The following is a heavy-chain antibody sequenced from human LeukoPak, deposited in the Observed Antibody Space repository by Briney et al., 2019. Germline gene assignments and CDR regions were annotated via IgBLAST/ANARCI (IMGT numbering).Heavy chain of an antibody. Sequence: SETLSLTCAVSSGSISTSSYYWGWIRQPPGKGLEWIGSIYYTGSTFYNPSLTSRVTLFVDTSKNQFSLKLSSVTAADTAVYYCARDGRWSIAAAGIGNWFDPWGQGTLVTVSS. V-gene: IGHV4-39*07. CDR1: SGSISTSSYY. CDR3: ARDGRWSIAAAGIGNWFDP. CDR2: IYYTGST. J-gene: IGHJ5*02. D-gene: IGHD6-13*01.